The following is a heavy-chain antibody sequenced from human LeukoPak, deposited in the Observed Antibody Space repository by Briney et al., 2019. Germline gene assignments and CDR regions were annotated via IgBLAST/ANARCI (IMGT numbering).Heavy chain of an antibody. J-gene: IGHJ4*02. V-gene: IGHV4-59*08. Sequence: PSETLSLTCTVSGGSISSYYWSWIRQPPGKGLEWIGYIDYSGNTIYNPFLKSRATISIDTSTNQFSLKLSSVTAADTAVYYCARHGSSWTFDYWGQGTLVTVSS. CDR1: GGSISSYY. CDR3: ARHGSSWTFDY. D-gene: IGHD6-13*01. CDR2: IDYSGNT.